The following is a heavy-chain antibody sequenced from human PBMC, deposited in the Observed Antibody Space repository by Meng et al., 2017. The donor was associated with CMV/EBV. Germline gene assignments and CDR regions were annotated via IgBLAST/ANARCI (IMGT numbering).Heavy chain of an antibody. CDR2: ISWNSGSI. CDR3: AKGGPSPIAAVGLVDY. Sequence: GGSLRLSCAASGFIFSDYYMNWIRQAPGKGLEWVSGISWNSGSIGYADSVKGRFTISRDNAKNSLYLQMNSLRAEDTALYYCAKGGPSPIAAVGLVDYWGQGTLVTVSS. J-gene: IGHJ4*02. V-gene: IGHV3-9*01. D-gene: IGHD6-13*01. CDR1: GFIFSDYY.